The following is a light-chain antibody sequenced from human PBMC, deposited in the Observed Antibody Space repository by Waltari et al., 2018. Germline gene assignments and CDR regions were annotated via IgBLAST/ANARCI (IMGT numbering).Light chain of an antibody. CDR3: QQYYSTPRT. Sequence: AERATINCKSSQSVLYSSNNKNYLAWYQQKPGQPPKLLIYWASTRESGVPDRFSGSGSGTDFTLTISSLQAEDVAVYYCQQYYSTPRTFGQGTKVEIK. CDR2: WAS. CDR1: QSVLYSSNNKNY. V-gene: IGKV4-1*01. J-gene: IGKJ1*01.